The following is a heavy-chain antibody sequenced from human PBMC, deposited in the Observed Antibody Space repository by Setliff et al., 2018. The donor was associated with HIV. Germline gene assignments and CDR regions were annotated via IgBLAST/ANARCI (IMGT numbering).Heavy chain of an antibody. V-gene: IGHV4-59*01. CDR2: IYHTGTT. Sequence: SETLSLTCTVSGVSISAYYWSWIRQSPGKGLEWIGYIYHTGTTSYNPSLKSRVTIQIDRSNNHFSLNLRSATTADTAVYFCARDHELGAFDLWGQGTMVTVSS. CDR3: ARDHELGAFDL. J-gene: IGHJ3*01. CDR1: GVSISAYY. D-gene: IGHD1-26*01.